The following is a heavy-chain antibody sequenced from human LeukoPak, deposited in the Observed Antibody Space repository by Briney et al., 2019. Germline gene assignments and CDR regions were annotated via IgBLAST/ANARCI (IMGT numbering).Heavy chain of an antibody. Sequence: QSGGPLRLSCAVSGFLFSHYTMTWVRQGPGKGLEWVSSINGSGDATLYADSVMGRFTISRDNAKNTVSLQMNNLRAEDTAVYYCAKSDCGSDGCRLLNYWGQGTLVIASS. J-gene: IGHJ4*02. CDR3: AKSDCGSDGCRLLNY. D-gene: IGHD3-10*01. V-gene: IGHV3-23*01. CDR2: INGSGDAT. CDR1: GFLFSHYT.